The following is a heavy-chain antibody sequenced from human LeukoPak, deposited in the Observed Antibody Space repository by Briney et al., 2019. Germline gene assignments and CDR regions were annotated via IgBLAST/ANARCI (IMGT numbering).Heavy chain of an antibody. CDR1: GGTFSSYA. J-gene: IGHJ6*03. D-gene: IGHD7-27*01. Sequence: SVKVSCKASGGTFSSYAISWVRQAPGQGLEWMGGIIPIFGTANYAQKFQGRATITADKSTSTAYMELSSLRSEDTAVYYCARTGDQGRGYYYYYMDVWGKGTTVTISS. CDR3: ARTGDQGRGYYYYYMDV. V-gene: IGHV1-69*06. CDR2: IIPIFGTA.